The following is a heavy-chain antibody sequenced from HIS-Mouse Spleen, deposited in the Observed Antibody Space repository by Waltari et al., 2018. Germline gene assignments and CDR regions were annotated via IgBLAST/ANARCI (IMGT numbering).Heavy chain of an antibody. CDR2: IYHSGST. V-gene: IGHV4-38-2*02. Sequence: QVQLQESGPGLVKPSETLSLTCTVSGYSISSGYYWGWIRQPPGKGLEWIGSIYHSGSTYYNPSLKSRVTISVDTSKNQFSLKLSSVTAADTAVYYCARVGTGDWYFDLWGRGTLVTVSS. D-gene: IGHD7-27*01. J-gene: IGHJ2*01. CDR3: ARVGTGDWYFDL. CDR1: GYSISSGYY.